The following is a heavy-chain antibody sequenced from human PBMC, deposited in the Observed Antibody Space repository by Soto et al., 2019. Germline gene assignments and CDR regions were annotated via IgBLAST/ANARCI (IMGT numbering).Heavy chain of an antibody. D-gene: IGHD6-13*01. J-gene: IGHJ4*02. CDR3: ARDAPSSTYYDF. Sequence: QVQLQESGPGLVQPSETLSLTCSVSGGSISGYYWSWIRQPPRKGLEWIGFIYHSGSTSYNPSLKSRVTMSVDTSKNQFSLKLSSVTAADTAVYFCARDAPSSTYYDFWGQGNLVTVSS. CDR2: IYHSGST. CDR1: GGSISGYY. V-gene: IGHV4-59*01.